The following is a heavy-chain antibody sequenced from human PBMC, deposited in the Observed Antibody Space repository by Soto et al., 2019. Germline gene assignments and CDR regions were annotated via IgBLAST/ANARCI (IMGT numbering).Heavy chain of an antibody. CDR3: AREYSSSWYRWFDP. CDR1: GFTFSSYS. CDR2: ISSSSSYI. D-gene: IGHD6-13*01. V-gene: IGHV3-21*01. J-gene: IGHJ5*02. Sequence: GGSLRLSCAASGFTFSSYSMNWVRQAPGKGLEWVSSISSSSSYIYYADSVKGRFTISRDNAKNSLYLQMNSLRAEDTAVYYCAREYSSSWYRWFDPWGQGTLVTVSS.